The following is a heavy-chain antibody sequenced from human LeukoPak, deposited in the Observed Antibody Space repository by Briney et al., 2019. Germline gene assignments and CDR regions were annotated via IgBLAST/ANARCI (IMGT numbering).Heavy chain of an antibody. CDR3: ATSLSRPYHFDY. J-gene: IGHJ4*02. Sequence: PGGSLRLSCAASGFILSSYWMSWVRQAPGKGLEWVANIKQDGSEKYYVDSVKGRFTISRDNAKNSLYLQMNSLRAEDTAMYYCATSLSRPYHFDYWGQGILVTVSS. D-gene: IGHD2-15*01. CDR1: GFILSSYW. CDR2: IKQDGSEK. V-gene: IGHV3-7*01.